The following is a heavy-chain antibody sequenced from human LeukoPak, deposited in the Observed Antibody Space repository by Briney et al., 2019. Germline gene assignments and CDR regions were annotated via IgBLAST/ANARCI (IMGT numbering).Heavy chain of an antibody. D-gene: IGHD4-11*01. V-gene: IGHV4-59*01. CDR2: IDHTGTT. CDR3: ARGRVSSSTWHSTYYYYFYMDV. J-gene: IGHJ6*03. Sequence: SETLSLTCSVSDDFITIYYWTWLRQPPGKGLEWIGYIDHTGTTNYNPSLNSRVTISRDTSKNHFSLQLSSVTAADTAVYFCARGRVSSSTWHSTYYYYFYMDVWGKGTTVTVSS. CDR1: DDFITIYY.